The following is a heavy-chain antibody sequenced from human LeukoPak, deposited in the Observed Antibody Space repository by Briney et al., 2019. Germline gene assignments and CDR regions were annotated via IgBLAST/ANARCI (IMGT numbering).Heavy chain of an antibody. Sequence: QPGGSLRLSCAASGFTFSSYAMSWARQAPGKGLEWVSAISGSGNSTYYADSVKGRFTISTDNSKNTLYLQMNSLRAEDTAVYYCAKVRGGYFDYWGQGTLVIVSS. CDR2: ISGSGNST. V-gene: IGHV3-23*01. CDR1: GFTFSSYA. CDR3: AKVRGGYFDY. J-gene: IGHJ4*02. D-gene: IGHD3-10*01.